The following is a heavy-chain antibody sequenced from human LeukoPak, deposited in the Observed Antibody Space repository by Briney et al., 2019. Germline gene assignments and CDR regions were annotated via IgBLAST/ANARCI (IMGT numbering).Heavy chain of an antibody. CDR1: GGSISSYY. J-gene: IGHJ3*02. D-gene: IGHD6-13*01. CDR3: ARDGYSSSWHKRGAFDI. CDR2: IYYSGST. V-gene: IGHV4-59*01. Sequence: PSETLSLTCTVSGGSISSYYWSWIRQPPGKGLECIGYIYYSGSTNYNPSLKSRVTISVDTSKNQFSLKLSSVTAADTALYYCARDGYSSSWHKRGAFDIWGQGTMVTVSS.